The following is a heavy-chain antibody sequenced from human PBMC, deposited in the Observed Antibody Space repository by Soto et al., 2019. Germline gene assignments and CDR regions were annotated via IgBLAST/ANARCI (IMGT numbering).Heavy chain of an antibody. D-gene: IGHD3-10*01. J-gene: IGHJ4*02. V-gene: IGHV1-8*01. CDR1: GYTFTSYD. Sequence: QVQLVQSGAEVKKPGASVKVSCKASGYTFTSYDINWVRQATGQGLEWMGWMNPNSGNTGYAQKFQGRVTMTRNTSISTAYMELSSLRSEDTAVYYCARGGVFFFAAPTNPFDYWGQGTLLTVSS. CDR3: ARGGVFFFAAPTNPFDY. CDR2: MNPNSGNT.